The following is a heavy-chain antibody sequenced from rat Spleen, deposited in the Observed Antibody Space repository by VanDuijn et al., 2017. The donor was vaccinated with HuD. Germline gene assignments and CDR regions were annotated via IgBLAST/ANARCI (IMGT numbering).Heavy chain of an antibody. J-gene: IGHJ3*01. CDR3: ARPSYGFPFAY. Sequence: EVQLVESDGGLVQPGRSLKLSCAASGFTFSDYYMAWVRQAPTKGLEWVATINYDGSSTYYRDSVKGRFTISRDTAQSTLYLQMDSLRSEDTATYYCARPSYGFPFAYWGQGTLVTVSS. CDR2: INYDGSST. CDR1: GFTFSDYY. V-gene: IGHV5-29*01. D-gene: IGHD1-3*01.